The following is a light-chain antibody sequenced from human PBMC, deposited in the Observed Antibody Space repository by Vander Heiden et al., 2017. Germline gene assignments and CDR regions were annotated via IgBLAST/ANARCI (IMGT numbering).Light chain of an antibody. CDR3: RQALQNPLT. J-gene: IGKJ4*01. CDR1: QSFLHSNGYNY. V-gene: IGKV2-28*01. Sequence: DIVVTLSPLSLPVTPGEPASISCSSSQSFLHSNGYNYLDWYLQKPGQSPQLLIYLGSNRASGVPDRFSGSGSGTDFTLKISRVEAEDVGVYYCRQALQNPLTFGGGTKVEIK. CDR2: LGS.